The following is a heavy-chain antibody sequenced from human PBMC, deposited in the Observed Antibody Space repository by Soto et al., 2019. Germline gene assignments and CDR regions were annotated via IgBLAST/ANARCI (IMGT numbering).Heavy chain of an antibody. Sequence: PSETLRLSCAASGFTFSSYWMSWVRQAPGKGLEWVANIKQDGSEKYYVDSVKGRFTISRDNAKNSLYLQMNSLRAEDTAVYYCARVSSGWYRRGFDIWGQGTMVTVSS. V-gene: IGHV3-7*01. D-gene: IGHD6-19*01. CDR1: GFTFSSYW. CDR2: IKQDGSEK. CDR3: ARVSSGWYRRGFDI. J-gene: IGHJ3*02.